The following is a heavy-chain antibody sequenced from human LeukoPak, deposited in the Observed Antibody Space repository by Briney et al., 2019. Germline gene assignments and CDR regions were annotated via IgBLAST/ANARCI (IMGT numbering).Heavy chain of an antibody. CDR3: ARDRSMDV. V-gene: IGHV3-64*01. J-gene: IGHJ6*02. CDR1: GFTFSSYA. CDR2: ISSNGGST. Sequence: PGGSLRLSCAASGFTFSSYAMYWVRQAPGKGLEYVSGISSNGGSTYYAKSVQGRFSISRDNSKNTLYLRMGSLRGEDMAVYYCARDRSMDVWGQGTTVTVSS.